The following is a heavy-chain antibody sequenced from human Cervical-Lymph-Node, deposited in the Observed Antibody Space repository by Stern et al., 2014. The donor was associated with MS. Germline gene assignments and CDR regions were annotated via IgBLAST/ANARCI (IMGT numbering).Heavy chain of an antibody. CDR3: ARGGGLVGYFDY. V-gene: IGHV1-69*06. CDR1: GDTFSSYA. CDR2: ITPVFGTT. Sequence: VQLVQSGAEVKKPGSSVKVSCKASGDTFSSYAINLVRQVPGQGLAWMGGITPVFGTTNYAQKFQGRVTITADKSTNTAYMELMTLSSEDTAVYYCARGGGLVGYFDYWGQGTLVSVSS. D-gene: IGHD1-26*01. J-gene: IGHJ4*02.